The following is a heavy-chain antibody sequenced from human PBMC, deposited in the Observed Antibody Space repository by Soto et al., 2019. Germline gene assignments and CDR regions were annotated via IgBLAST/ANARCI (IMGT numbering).Heavy chain of an antibody. CDR2: ISGSGGST. CDR1: GFTFSSYA. CDR3: AKDYSMISHGNYYFDY. V-gene: IGHV3-23*01. D-gene: IGHD3-16*01. J-gene: IGHJ4*02. Sequence: PGGSLRLSCAASGFTFSSYAMSWVRQAPGKGLEWVSAISGSGGSTYYADSVKGRFTISRDNSKNTLYLQMNSLRAEDTAVYYCAKDYSMISHGNYYFDYWGQGTLVTVSS.